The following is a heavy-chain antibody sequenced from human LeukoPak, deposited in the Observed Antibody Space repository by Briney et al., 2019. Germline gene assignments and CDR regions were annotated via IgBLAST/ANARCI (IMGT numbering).Heavy chain of an antibody. D-gene: IGHD4-17*01. CDR1: GGTFSSYA. CDR2: IIPIFGTA. Sequence: SVKVSCKASGGTFSSYAISWVRQAPGQGLEWMGGIIPIFGTANYAQKFQGRVTITADKSTGTAYMELSSLRSEDTAVYYCARWSTVTTLPYDIWGQGTMVTVSS. J-gene: IGHJ3*02. CDR3: ARWSTVTTLPYDI. V-gene: IGHV1-69*06.